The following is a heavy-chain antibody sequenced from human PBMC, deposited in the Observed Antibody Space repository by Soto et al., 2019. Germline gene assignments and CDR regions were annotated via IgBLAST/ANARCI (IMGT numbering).Heavy chain of an antibody. Sequence: EVQLLESGGGLVQPGGSLRLSCAASGFTFSSYAMSWVRQAPGKGLEWVSAISGSGGSTYYADSVKGRFTISRDNSKNTLYLQMNSLRAEDTAVYYCAKDQSRLHLGELSLYRDAFDIWGQGTMVTVSS. CDR1: GFTFSSYA. J-gene: IGHJ3*02. CDR3: AKDQSRLHLGELSLYRDAFDI. CDR2: ISGSGGST. V-gene: IGHV3-23*01. D-gene: IGHD3-16*02.